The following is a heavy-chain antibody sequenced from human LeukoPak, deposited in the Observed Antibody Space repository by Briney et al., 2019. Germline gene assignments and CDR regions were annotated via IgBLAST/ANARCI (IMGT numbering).Heavy chain of an antibody. CDR3: ARDQGYDSSDGFDY. CDR1: GGTFSSYA. J-gene: IGHJ4*02. D-gene: IGHD3-22*01. V-gene: IGHV1-69*13. Sequence: SVKVSCKASGGTFSSYAISWVRQAPGQGLEWMGGIIPIFGTANYAQKFQGRVTITADESTGTAYMELSSLRSEDTAVYYCARDQGYDSSDGFDYWGQGTLVTVSS. CDR2: IIPIFGTA.